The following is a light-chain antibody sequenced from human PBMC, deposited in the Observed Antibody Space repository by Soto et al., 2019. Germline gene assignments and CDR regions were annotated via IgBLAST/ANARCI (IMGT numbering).Light chain of an antibody. J-gene: IGKJ4*01. CDR2: GAS. CDR1: QSVNIY. V-gene: IGKV3-20*01. CDR3: QQYGSSPLT. Sequence: EIVMTQSPATLSVSPGERATLSCRASQSVNIYLAWYQQKPGQAPRLLIFGASYRATGIPARFSGSGSGTDFTLTISRLEPEDFEVYYCQQYGSSPLTFGGGTQVDIK.